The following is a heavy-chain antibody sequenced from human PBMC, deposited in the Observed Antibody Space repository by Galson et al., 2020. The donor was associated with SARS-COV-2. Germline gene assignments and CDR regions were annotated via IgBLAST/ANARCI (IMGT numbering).Heavy chain of an antibody. Sequence: SQTLSLTCAVSGGSISSGGFAWSWIRQPPGKGLEWLGYIYHSGTTYYNPSLESRVIISIDRSKNQFSLNLNSVTAADTAVYYCARAYGSGSYYNSGPRDYFDYWGQGTLVTVSS. D-gene: IGHD3-10*01. CDR1: GGSISSGGFA. CDR2: IYHSGTT. V-gene: IGHV4-30-2*01. CDR3: ARAYGSGSYYNSGPRDYFDY. J-gene: IGHJ4*02.